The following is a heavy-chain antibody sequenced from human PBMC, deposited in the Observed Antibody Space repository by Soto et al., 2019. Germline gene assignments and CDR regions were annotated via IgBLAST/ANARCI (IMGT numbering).Heavy chain of an antibody. CDR2: IRSKAYGGTT. V-gene: IGHV3-49*03. Sequence: GGSLRLSCTASGFTFGDYAMSWFRQAPGKGLEWVGFIRSKAYGGTTEYAASVKGRFTISRDDSKSIAYLQMNSLKTEDTAVYYCTRDYDHIWGSYPVPPAFDIWGQGTMVTVSS. J-gene: IGHJ3*02. CDR1: GFTFGDYA. D-gene: IGHD3-16*02. CDR3: TRDYDHIWGSYPVPPAFDI.